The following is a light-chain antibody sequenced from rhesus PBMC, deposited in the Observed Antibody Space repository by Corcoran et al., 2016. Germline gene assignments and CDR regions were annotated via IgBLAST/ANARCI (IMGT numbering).Light chain of an antibody. CDR2: YAS. CDR1: QGISSW. V-gene: IGKV1-19*01. J-gene: IGKJ3*01. CDR3: QQYDDLPFT. Sequence: DIQMTQSPSSLSASVGDKVTNTCHGSQGISSWLAWYQQKPGKAPKPLIYYASSLQSGVPSRSSGSGAVTNYPLTISSLQPEDFVSYYCQQYDDLPFTFGPGTKLDIK.